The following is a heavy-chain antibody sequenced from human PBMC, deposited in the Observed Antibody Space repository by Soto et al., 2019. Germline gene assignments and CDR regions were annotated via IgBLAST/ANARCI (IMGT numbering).Heavy chain of an antibody. CDR2: ISSSSIYI. V-gene: IGHV3-21*06. J-gene: IGHJ4*02. Sequence: PGGSLRLSCVGSGFTFSDYTMNWVRQAPGKGLEWVSCISSSSIYISYADSVRGRFSISRDNAKNSLYLTINGLRTEDTAVYYCARESDRGYFSDLWGQGALVTVSS. D-gene: IGHD3-22*01. CDR1: GFTFSDYT. CDR3: ARESDRGYFSDL.